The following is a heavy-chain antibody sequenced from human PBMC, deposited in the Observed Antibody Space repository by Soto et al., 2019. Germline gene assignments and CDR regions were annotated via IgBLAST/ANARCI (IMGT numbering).Heavy chain of an antibody. CDR1: GFTFCSYA. CDR2: IGVSSDA. CDR3: AKNYFFDS. V-gene: IGHV3-23*01. Sequence: GGSLRLSCAASGFTFCSYAVSWARQAPGKGLEWVSSIGVSSDAYYADSVKGRFTISRDNSRNTLYLQMNSLRAEDTALYYCAKNYFFDSWGQGTLVTVSS. J-gene: IGHJ4*02.